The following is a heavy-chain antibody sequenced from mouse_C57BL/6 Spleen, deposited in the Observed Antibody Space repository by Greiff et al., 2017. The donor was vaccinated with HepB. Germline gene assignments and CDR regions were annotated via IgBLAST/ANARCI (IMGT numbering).Heavy chain of an antibody. CDR3: ARKLGSSYAMDY. J-gene: IGHJ4*01. V-gene: IGHV14-2*01. CDR1: GFNIKDYY. CDR2: IDPEDGET. Sequence: EVKVEESGAELVKPGASVKLSCTASGFNIKDYYMHWVKQRTEQGLEWIGRIDPEDGETKYAPKFQGKATITADTSSNTAYLQLSSLTSEDTAVYYCARKLGSSYAMDYWGQGTSVTVSS. D-gene: IGHD4-1*01.